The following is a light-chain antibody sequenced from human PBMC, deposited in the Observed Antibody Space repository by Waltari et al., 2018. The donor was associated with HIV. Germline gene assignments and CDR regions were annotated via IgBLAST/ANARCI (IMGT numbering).Light chain of an antibody. V-gene: IGLV2-23*02. CDR3: SSYATGNTYV. CDR1: NSDIGKYNL. CDR2: EVT. J-gene: IGLJ1*01. Sequence: QSALTQPASVSGSPGQSITISCTGTNSDIGKYNLVSWYQQHPGKVPKVLIFEVTTRPSGISHRFSGSKSDNTASLTISGLQAEGEADYYCSSYATGNTYVFGTGTSVTVL.